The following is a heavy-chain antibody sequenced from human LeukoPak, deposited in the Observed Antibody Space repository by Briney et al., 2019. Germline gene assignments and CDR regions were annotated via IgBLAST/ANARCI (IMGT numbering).Heavy chain of an antibody. CDR1: GFTFSSYW. CDR2: INTDGSST. CDR3: AREDSGSHYNDY. Sequence: SGGSLRLSCAASGFTFSSYWMHWVRQAPGKGLVWVSRINTDGSSTSYADSVKGRFTISRDNAKNTLYLQMNSLRAEDTAVYYCAREDSGSHYNDYWGQGTLVTVSS. V-gene: IGHV3-74*01. D-gene: IGHD1-26*01. J-gene: IGHJ4*02.